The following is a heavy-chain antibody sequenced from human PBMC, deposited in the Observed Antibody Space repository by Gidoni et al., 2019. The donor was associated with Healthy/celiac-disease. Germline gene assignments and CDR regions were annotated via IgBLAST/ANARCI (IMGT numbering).Heavy chain of an antibody. V-gene: IGHV1-69*01. CDR3: ARNLLYSGYDKNLDY. CDR2: INPIFGTA. CDR1: GGPFTSYA. J-gene: IGHJ4*02. Sequence: QVQLVPSGAAVKKPGSSVTVPCKASGGPFTSYAISWVRQAPGQGLEWMGGINPIFGTANYAQKFQGRVTITANESTSTAYMELSSLRSEDTDVYDCARNLLYSGYDKNLDYWGQGTRVTVSS. D-gene: IGHD5-12*01.